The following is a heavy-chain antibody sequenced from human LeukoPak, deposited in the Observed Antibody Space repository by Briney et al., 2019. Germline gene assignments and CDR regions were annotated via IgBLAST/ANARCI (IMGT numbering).Heavy chain of an antibody. CDR1: GGSFSGYY. D-gene: IGHD3-10*01. J-gene: IGHJ5*02. V-gene: IGHV4-34*01. Sequence: SETLSLTCAVYGGSFSGYYWRWIRQPPGKGLEWIGEINHSGSTNYNPSLKSRVTISVDTSKNQFSLKLSSVTAADTAVYYCARHKAPPYYYGSGSPRYWFDPWGQGTLVTVSS. CDR3: ARHKAPPYYYGSGSPRYWFDP. CDR2: INHSGST.